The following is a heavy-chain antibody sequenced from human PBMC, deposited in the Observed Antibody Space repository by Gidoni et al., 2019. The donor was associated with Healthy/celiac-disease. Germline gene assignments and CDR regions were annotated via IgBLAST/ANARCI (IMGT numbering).Heavy chain of an antibody. CDR1: GFTFSSYA. CDR2: ISYDGSNK. Sequence: QVQLVESGGGVVQPGRSLRRSCAASGFTFSSYAMHWVRQAPGKGLEWVAVISYDGSNKYYADSVKGRFTISRDNSKNTLYLQMNSLRAEDTAVYYCARIFKIAYFDYWGQGTLVTVSS. CDR3: ARIFKIAYFDY. J-gene: IGHJ4*02. V-gene: IGHV3-30-3*01.